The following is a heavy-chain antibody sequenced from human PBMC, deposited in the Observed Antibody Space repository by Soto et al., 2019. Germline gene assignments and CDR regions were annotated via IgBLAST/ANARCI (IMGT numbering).Heavy chain of an antibody. CDR2: IGSTNVK. J-gene: IGHJ4*02. D-gene: IGHD1-1*01. Sequence: HPGGSLRLSCRTSGFTFSSFSMHWFRQAPGKGLEWVAVIGSTNVKYYADSVKGRFTISRDNSQDTLYLQMDGLRPDDTGVYFCAREVVTTKWYFDNWGQGSLVTV. CDR3: AREVVTTKWYFDN. V-gene: IGHV3-30*04. CDR1: GFTFSSFS.